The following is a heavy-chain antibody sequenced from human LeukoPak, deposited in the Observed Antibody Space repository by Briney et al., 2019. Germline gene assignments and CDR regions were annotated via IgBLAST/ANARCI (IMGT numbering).Heavy chain of an antibody. D-gene: IGHD5-12*01. CDR1: GYSISSGYY. Sequence: SETLSLTCTVSGYSISSGYYWGWIRQPPGKGLEWIGSIYHSGSTYYNPSLKSRVTISVDTSKNQFSLKLSSVTAADTAVYYCARLSRSHIEYFDYWGQGTLVTVSS. V-gene: IGHV4-38-2*02. J-gene: IGHJ4*02. CDR2: IYHSGST. CDR3: ARLSRSHIEYFDY.